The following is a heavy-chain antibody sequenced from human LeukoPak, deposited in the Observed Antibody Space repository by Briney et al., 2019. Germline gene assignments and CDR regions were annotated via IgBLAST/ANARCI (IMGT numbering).Heavy chain of an antibody. CDR2: IYSGGST. J-gene: IGHJ4*02. CDR3: ARGWAMVRGVIDY. CDR1: GFTVSSNY. Sequence: GGSLRLSCAASGFTVSSNYISWVRQAPGKGLEWVSVIYSGGSTYYADSVKGRFTISRDNSKNTLYLQMNSLRAEDTAVYYCARGWAMVRGVIDYWGQGNLVTVSS. D-gene: IGHD3-10*01. V-gene: IGHV3-53*01.